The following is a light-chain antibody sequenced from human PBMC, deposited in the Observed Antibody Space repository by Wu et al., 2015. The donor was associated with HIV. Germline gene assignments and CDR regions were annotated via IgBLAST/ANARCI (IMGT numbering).Light chain of an antibody. V-gene: IGKV3-20*01. CDR3: QYYDNSPWA. J-gene: IGKJ1*01. CDR1: QSVTSSY. CDR2: GVS. Sequence: EIVLTQSPGTLSLSPGERATLSCRASQSVTSSYLAWYQQKPGQAPRLLMYGVSSRATGIPDRFSGSGSGTDFTLTISRLEPEDFAVYYCQYYDNSPWAFGQG.